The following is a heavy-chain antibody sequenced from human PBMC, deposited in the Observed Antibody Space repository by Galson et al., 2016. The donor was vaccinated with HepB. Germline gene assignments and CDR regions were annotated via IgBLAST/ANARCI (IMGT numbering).Heavy chain of an antibody. CDR3: AWARCYGGTGNADY. D-gene: IGHD1-1*01. CDR2: IDWTDDK. J-gene: IGHJ4*02. Sequence: PALVKPTQPLTLTCTFSGVSLTTTGMCLQWVRQPPGKALEWLALIDWTDDKYYSPSLQTRLTISKDTSKNQVVLTVTDMDPVDTAIYFCAWARCYGGTGNADYWGQGTLVTVSS. V-gene: IGHV2-70*20. CDR1: GVSLTTTGMC.